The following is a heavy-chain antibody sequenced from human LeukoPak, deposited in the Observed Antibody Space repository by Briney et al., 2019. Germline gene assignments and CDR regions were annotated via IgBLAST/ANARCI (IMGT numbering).Heavy chain of an antibody. CDR1: GGAMSGYY. CDR2: IHYSGST. CDR3: ARLRGNYFPDY. Sequence: SETLSLTCTVSGGAMSGYYWTWIRQSPGRRLEWIAYIHYSGSTNYNPSLKSRVTISVDTSKNQFSLRLSSVTAADTAVYYCARLRGNYFPDYWGQGTLVTVSS. D-gene: IGHD4-11*01. J-gene: IGHJ4*02. V-gene: IGHV4-59*01.